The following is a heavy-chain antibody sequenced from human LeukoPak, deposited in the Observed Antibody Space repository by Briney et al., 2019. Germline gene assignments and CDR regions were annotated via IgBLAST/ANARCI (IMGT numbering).Heavy chain of an antibody. CDR2: IYPGDSDA. J-gene: IGHJ3*02. Sequence: GESLKISCKGSGYSFTSYWIGWVRQMPGKGLEWMGIIYPGDSDARYSPSFQGQVTISADKSISTAYLQWSSLKASDTAMYYCARQTVIGSINSDAFDIWGQGTMVTVSS. CDR1: GYSFTSYW. CDR3: ARQTVIGSINSDAFDI. D-gene: IGHD2/OR15-2a*01. V-gene: IGHV5-51*01.